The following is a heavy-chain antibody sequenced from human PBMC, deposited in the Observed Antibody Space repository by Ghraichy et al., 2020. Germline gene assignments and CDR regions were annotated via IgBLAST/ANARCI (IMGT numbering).Heavy chain of an antibody. CDR2: ISSSSSYI. J-gene: IGHJ4*02. Sequence: GGSLRLSCAASGFTFSSYSMNWVRQAPGKGLEWVSSISSSSSYIYYADSVKGRFSISRDNAKNSLYLQMNSLRAEDTAVYYCAVPPPIVVVPAVNSESDYWGQVTLVTVAS. D-gene: IGHD2-2*01. V-gene: IGHV3-21*01. CDR1: GFTFSSYS. CDR3: AVPPPIVVVPAVNSESDY.